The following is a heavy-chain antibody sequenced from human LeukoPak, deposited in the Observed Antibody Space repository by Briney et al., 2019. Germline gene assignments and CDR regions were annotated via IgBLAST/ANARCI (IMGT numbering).Heavy chain of an antibody. CDR3: ARCYGDCDY. CDR1: IGPISSSNG. CDR2: IYHSEST. Sequence: SDTLSLTCALSIGPISSSNGWSSLRQPPGKGLECSGEIYHSESTNYNPSLKSRITTTVDKSNNQSSLKLSSLPSANTAVYYCARCYGDCDYWGQGTLVTVSS. V-gene: IGHV4-4*02. J-gene: IGHJ4*02. D-gene: IGHD4-17*01.